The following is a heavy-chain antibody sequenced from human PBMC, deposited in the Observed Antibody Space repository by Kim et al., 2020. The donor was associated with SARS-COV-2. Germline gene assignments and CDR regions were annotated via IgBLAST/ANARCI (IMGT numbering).Heavy chain of an antibody. J-gene: IGHJ4*02. CDR2: ISYDGSNK. CDR3: ARDLFSYGSGSLGYGY. D-gene: IGHD3-10*01. Sequence: GGSLRLSCAASGFTFSSYAMHWVRQAPGKGLEWVAVISYDGSNKYYADSVKGRFTISRDNSKNTLYLQMNSLRAEDTAVYYCARDLFSYGSGSLGYGYWGQGTLVTVSS. V-gene: IGHV3-30*04. CDR1: GFTFSSYA.